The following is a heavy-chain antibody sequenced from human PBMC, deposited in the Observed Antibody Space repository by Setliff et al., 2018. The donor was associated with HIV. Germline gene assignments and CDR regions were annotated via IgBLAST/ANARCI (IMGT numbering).Heavy chain of an antibody. D-gene: IGHD1-26*01. CDR3: ARGRSGSYRRYYYYMDV. CDR2: INHSGST. J-gene: IGHJ6*03. CDR1: GGSFSGYY. V-gene: IGHV4-34*01. Sequence: PSETLSLNCAVYGGSFSGYYWSWIRQTPGKGLEWIGEINHSGSTNYNPSLKSRVSISVDMSKNQFSLKLSSVTAADTAVYYCARGRSGSYRRYYYYMDVWGKGTRSPSP.